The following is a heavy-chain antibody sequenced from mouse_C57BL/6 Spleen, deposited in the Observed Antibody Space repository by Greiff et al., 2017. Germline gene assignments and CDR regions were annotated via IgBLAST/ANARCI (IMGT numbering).Heavy chain of an antibody. J-gene: IGHJ3*01. CDR2: IYPGDGDT. CDR3: ARGGYDGAWFAY. V-gene: IGHV1-80*01. D-gene: IGHD2-2*01. CDR1: GYAFSSYW. Sequence: VKLQQSGAELVKPGASVKISCKASGYAFSSYWMNWVKQRPGKGLEWIGQIYPGDGDTNYNGKFKGKATLTADKSSSTAYMQLSSLTSEDSAVYFCARGGYDGAWFAYWGQGTLVTVSA.